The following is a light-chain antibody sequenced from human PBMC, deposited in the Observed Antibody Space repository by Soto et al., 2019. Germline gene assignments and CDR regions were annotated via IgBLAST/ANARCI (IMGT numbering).Light chain of an antibody. CDR1: QSIGSS. CDR3: QQYNGYSRT. J-gene: IGKJ1*01. V-gene: IGKV1-5*01. Sequence: DIQMTQSPSTLSASVGDRVTITCRASQSIGSSLAWYQQKPGKAPNLLISDASSLERGVPSRFGGSGSGTEFTLSIRSLQPDDFATYYCQQYNGYSRTFGQGTKV. CDR2: DAS.